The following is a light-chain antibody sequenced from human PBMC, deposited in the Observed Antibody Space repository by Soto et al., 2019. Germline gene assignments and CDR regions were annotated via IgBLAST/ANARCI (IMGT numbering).Light chain of an antibody. V-gene: IGLV1-40*01. Sequence: QSVLTQPPSVSGAPGQRVTISCTGNSSNIGAGYDVHWYQQLPGTAPKLLIYGNSNRPSGVPDRFSGSKSGTSASLAITGRQAEDEADYCCQSYDSSLSGVVFGGGTKLTVL. CDR3: QSYDSSLSGVV. CDR1: SSNIGAGYD. J-gene: IGLJ2*01. CDR2: GNS.